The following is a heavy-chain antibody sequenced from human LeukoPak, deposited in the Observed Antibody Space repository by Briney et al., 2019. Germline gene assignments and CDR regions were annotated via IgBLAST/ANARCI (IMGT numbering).Heavy chain of an antibody. V-gene: IGHV3-23*01. Sequence: GGSLRLSCATSGLTFGSYAMSWVRQAPGKGLEWVSPISGSGDNTYYADSVKGRFTISRDNFKNALYLQMNSLRAEDTAVYYCAKDSSAYDAYYFDYWGQGTLVTVSS. D-gene: IGHD3-22*01. CDR3: AKDSSAYDAYYFDY. CDR2: ISGSGDNT. J-gene: IGHJ4*02. CDR1: GLTFGSYA.